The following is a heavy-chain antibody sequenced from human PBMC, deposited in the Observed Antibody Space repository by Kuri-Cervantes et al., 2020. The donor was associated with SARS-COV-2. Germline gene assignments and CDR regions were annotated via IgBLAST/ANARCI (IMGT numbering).Heavy chain of an antibody. CDR1: GGSISNGDYY. V-gene: IGHV4-30-4*01. J-gene: IGHJ3*02. D-gene: IGHD2-15*01. CDR2: IYYSGST. Sequence: SETLSLTCTVSGGSISNGDYYWSWIRQPPGKGLEWIGYIYYSGSTYYNPSLKSRVTLSVDLSKNCFSLKLSSVTAADTAVYYCAGPITPYAFDIWGQGTMVTVSS. CDR3: AGPITPYAFDI.